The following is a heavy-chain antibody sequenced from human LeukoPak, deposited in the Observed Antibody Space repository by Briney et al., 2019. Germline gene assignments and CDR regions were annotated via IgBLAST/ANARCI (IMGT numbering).Heavy chain of an antibody. CDR2: TFYTGRT. Sequence: PSETLSLTCTVFGDSIISNIYWWDWVRLPPGKGLEWIGATFYTGRTFYSPSLKSRVTISVDTSKNQFSLDLSSATAADTAVYYCARRRHNFDFYDVWGQGTRVTVSS. D-gene: IGHD3/OR15-3a*01. J-gene: IGHJ3*01. CDR3: ARRRHNFDFYDV. V-gene: IGHV4-39*01. CDR1: GDSIISNIYW.